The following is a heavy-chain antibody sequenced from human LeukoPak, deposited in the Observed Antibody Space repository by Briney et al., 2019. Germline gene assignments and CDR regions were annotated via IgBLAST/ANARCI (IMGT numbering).Heavy chain of an antibody. J-gene: IGHJ4*02. CDR2: IRYDGSNK. D-gene: IGHD3-3*01. CDR3: ARAAATADYDVWSGYATKYFDL. Sequence: GGSLRLSCAASGFTFSSYGMHWVRQAPGKGLEWVAFIRYDGSNKYYADSVKGRFTISRDNSKNTLYLQMNSLRAEDAAVYFCARAAATADYDVWSGYATKYFDLWGQGTLVTVSS. V-gene: IGHV3-30*02. CDR1: GFTFSSYG.